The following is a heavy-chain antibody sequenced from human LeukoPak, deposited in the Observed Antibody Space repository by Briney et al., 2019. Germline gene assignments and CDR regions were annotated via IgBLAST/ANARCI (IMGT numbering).Heavy chain of an antibody. D-gene: IGHD3-10*01. J-gene: IGHJ4*02. CDR3: ARDNYRPAWFYY. CDR1: GRSFSSTDYY. V-gene: IGHV4-39*02. CDR2: ISFSGST. Sequence: SETLSLPCTVSGRSFSSTDYYWGWIRQPPGKGLEWIGTISFSGSTYYNPSLKSRVTISADTSKNQLSLKLTSVTAADTAVYFCARDNYRPAWFYYWGQGALVTVPS.